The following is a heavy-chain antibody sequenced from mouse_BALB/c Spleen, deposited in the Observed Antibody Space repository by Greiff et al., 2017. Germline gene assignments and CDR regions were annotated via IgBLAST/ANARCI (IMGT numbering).Heavy chain of an antibody. CDR1: GYTFTDYN. CDR2: IYPYNGGT. CDR3: ARSRLGRLFDY. Sequence: EVQLQQSGPELVKPGASVKISCKASGYTFTDYNMHWVKQSHGKSLEWIGYIYPYNGGTGYNQKFKSKATLTVDNSSSTAYMELRSLTSEDSAVSYCARSRLGRLFDYWGQGTTLTVSS. J-gene: IGHJ2*01. V-gene: IGHV1S29*02. D-gene: IGHD4-1*01.